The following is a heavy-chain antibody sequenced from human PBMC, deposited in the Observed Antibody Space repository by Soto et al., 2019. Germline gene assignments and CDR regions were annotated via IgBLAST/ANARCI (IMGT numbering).Heavy chain of an antibody. D-gene: IGHD3-3*01. CDR1: GFTFSSYW. J-gene: IGHJ4*02. CDR3: ARARYYDFWSGYYYFDY. CDR2: INSDGSST. Sequence: HPGGSLRLSCAASGFTFSSYWMHWVRQAPGKGLVWVSRINSDGSSTSYADSVKGRFTISRDNAKNTLYLQMNSLRAEDTAVYYCARARYYDFWSGYYYFDYWGQGTLVTVSS. V-gene: IGHV3-74*01.